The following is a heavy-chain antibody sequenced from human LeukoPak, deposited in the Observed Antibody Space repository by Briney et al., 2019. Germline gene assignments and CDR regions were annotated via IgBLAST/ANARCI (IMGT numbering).Heavy chain of an antibody. D-gene: IGHD5-18*01. CDR3: ARGAAGGGYNNGYDAVDI. V-gene: IGHV3-48*04. CDR2: ISSSGGTI. J-gene: IGHJ3*02. Sequence: GRSLTLSCAVSGFTFSTYNMTWVRQAPGKGLEWVSHISSSGGTIFYTDSLQGRFVMSRDNAKNSLYLQMNSLRVEDTAMYYCARGAAGGGYNNGYDAVDIWGQGTMVTVSS. CDR1: GFTFSTYN.